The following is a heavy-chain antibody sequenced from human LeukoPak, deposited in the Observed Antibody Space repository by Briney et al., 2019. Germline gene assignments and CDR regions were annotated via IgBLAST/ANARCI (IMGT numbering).Heavy chain of an antibody. J-gene: IGHJ4*02. CDR2: ISYDGSNK. CDR1: GFSFGSYA. V-gene: IGHV3-30*18. CDR3: AKDLDY. Sequence: GGSLRLSCATSGFSFGSYAMSWVRQAPGKGLEWVAVISYDGSNKYYADSVKGRFTISRDNSKNTLYLQMSSLRAEDTAVYYCAKDLDYWGQGPLVTVSS.